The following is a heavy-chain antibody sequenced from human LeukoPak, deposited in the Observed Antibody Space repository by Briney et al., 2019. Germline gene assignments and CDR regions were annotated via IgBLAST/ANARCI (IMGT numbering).Heavy chain of an antibody. D-gene: IGHD4-17*01. Sequence: PSGTLSLTCAVSGGSITSGNWWTWVRQSPGKGLEWIGEIHHGGTTNYNPSLKSRVTISVDKSKNRFSLKLSSVTAADTAMYYCARDNQYNSASSDYGGTNFDSWGQGTLVTVSS. J-gene: IGHJ4*02. CDR1: GGSITSGNW. V-gene: IGHV4-4*02. CDR3: ARDNQYNSASSDYGGTNFDS. CDR2: IHHGGTT.